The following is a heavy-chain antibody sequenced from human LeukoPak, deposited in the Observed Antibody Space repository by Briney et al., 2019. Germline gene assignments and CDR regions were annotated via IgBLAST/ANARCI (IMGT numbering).Heavy chain of an antibody. Sequence: SETLSLTCTEPRGSLSSSSHYWGWIRQPPGKGLEWIVSIYYSGSTYYNPSIKSRATISVDSSTNQFSLKRSAVTVANTACYYCAGVPSYYHSSGCYPLGAFDIWGQGTMVTVSS. CDR1: RGSLSSSSHY. V-gene: IGHV4-39*07. CDR3: AGVPSYYHSSGCYPLGAFDI. J-gene: IGHJ3*02. CDR2: IYYSGST. D-gene: IGHD3-22*01.